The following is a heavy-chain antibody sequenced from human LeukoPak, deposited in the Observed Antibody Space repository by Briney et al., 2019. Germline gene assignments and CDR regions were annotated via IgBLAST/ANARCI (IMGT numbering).Heavy chain of an antibody. CDR3: AKGGYYYDSSEPNWFDP. CDR1: GFTFSSYA. Sequence: GGSLRLSCAASGFTFSSYAMSWVRQAPGKGLEWVSAISGSGGSTYYADSVKGRFTISRDNSKNTLYLEMNSLRGEDTAVYYCAKGGYYYDSSEPNWFDPWGQGTLVTVSS. CDR2: ISGSGGST. D-gene: IGHD3-22*01. V-gene: IGHV3-23*01. J-gene: IGHJ5*02.